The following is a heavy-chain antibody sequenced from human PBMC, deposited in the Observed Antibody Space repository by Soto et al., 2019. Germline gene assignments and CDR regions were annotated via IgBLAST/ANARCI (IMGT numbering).Heavy chain of an antibody. CDR2: IYYSGTT. D-gene: IGHD3-10*01. CDR3: ARGIRGVNYYGMDV. Sequence: SETLSLTCTVSGGSIRSAGYYWSGIRQHPGKGLEWIGYIYYSGTTYYNPSLKSRVTMSTDMSENQFSLKLSSVTAADTAVYYCARGIRGVNYYGMDVWGPGTTGTVS. CDR1: GGSIRSAGYY. V-gene: IGHV4-31*03. J-gene: IGHJ6*02.